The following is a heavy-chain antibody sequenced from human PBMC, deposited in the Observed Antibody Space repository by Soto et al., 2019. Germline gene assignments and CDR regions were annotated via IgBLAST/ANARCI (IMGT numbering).Heavy chain of an antibody. CDR1: GLGVRNNY. V-gene: IGHV3-53*01. CDR3: VRPLPSGRNYGMDV. D-gene: IGHD3-10*01. Sequence: EVRLEESGGGLIQPGWSLRLSCTAYGLGVRNNYMSWVRQAPGMGLEWVSVIYNDGTTYYADSVKGRFTLSRDTSKNTLSLQMDSLRAEDTAVYYCVRPLPSGRNYGMDVWGQGTTVTVSS. CDR2: IYNDGTT. J-gene: IGHJ6*02.